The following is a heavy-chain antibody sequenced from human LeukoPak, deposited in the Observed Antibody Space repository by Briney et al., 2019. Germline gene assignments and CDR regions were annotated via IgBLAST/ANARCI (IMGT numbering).Heavy chain of an antibody. CDR1: GYTFTGYY. D-gene: IGHD2-2*01. Sequence: GASVKVSSKASGYTFTGYYIHWVRQAPGQGLEWMAWINPNSGGTYYAQNFHDRITMTRDTSISTAYMELSRLRSDDTAIYYCARANALYCSSTSCLFDYWGQGTLVTVSS. V-gene: IGHV1-2*02. CDR3: ARANALYCSSTSCLFDY. CDR2: INPNSGGT. J-gene: IGHJ4*02.